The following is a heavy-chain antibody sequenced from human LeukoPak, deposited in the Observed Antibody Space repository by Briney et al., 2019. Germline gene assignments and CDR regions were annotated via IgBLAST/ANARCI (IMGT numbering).Heavy chain of an antibody. Sequence: PSETLSLTCAVYGGSFSGYYWSWIRQPPGKGLEWIGEINHSGSTNYNPSLKSRVTISVDTSKNQFSLKLSSVTAADTAVYYCARGGGIFGYWGQGTLVTVSS. V-gene: IGHV4-34*01. D-gene: IGHD1-14*01. CDR2: INHSGST. CDR3: ARGGGIFGY. J-gene: IGHJ4*02. CDR1: GGSFSGYY.